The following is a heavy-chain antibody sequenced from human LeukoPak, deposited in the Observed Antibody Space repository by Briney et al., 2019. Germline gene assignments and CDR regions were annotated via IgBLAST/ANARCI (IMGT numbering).Heavy chain of an antibody. CDR2: LFDSGTT. Sequence: PSDTLTLTCIVSGGSIHTNYWSWIRQSPGKGLEWIGYLFDSGTTNYNPSLKSRVTISVDTSNNRVSLDVRSVTAADTAVYYCARHAESSRAWYVPDLWGQGTLVTVSS. CDR1: GGSIHTNY. J-gene: IGHJ4*02. V-gene: IGHV4-59*07. D-gene: IGHD6-19*01. CDR3: ARHAESSRAWYVPDL.